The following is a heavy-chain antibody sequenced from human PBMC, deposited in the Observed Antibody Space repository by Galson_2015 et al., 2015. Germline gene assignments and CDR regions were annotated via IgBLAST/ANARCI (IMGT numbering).Heavy chain of an antibody. Sequence: SLRLSCAASGFTFSSYAMSWVRQAPGKGLEWVSAISTSGDNTYYADSVKGRFTISRDNSKNTLYLQMNSLRAEDTAVYYCAKGVVGGRAPRRTPFGRSRDRPTFYYFDYWGQGILVTVSS. D-gene: IGHD2-15*01. V-gene: IGHV3-23*01. CDR2: ISTSGDNT. CDR3: AKGVVGGRAPRRTPFGRSRDRPTFYYFDY. CDR1: GFTFSSYA. J-gene: IGHJ4*02.